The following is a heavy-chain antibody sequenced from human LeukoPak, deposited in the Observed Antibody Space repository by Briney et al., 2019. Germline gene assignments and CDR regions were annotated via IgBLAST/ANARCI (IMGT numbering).Heavy chain of an antibody. CDR1: GFTFGAYA. CDR3: ARQVGNAGWYFDY. J-gene: IGHJ4*02. Sequence: GGSLRLSCAASGFTFGAYAMHWVRQAPGKGLEWVAVIWYDGSNNYHADSLKNRFTISRDNSKNTLYLQINSLRAEDTAVYYCARQVGNAGWYFDYWGQGALVTVSS. V-gene: IGHV3-33*01. D-gene: IGHD6-19*01. CDR2: IWYDGSNN.